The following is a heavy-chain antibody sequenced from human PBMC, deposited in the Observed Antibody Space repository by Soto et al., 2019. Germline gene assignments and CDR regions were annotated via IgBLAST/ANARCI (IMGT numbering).Heavy chain of an antibody. CDR2: IMPFHGLA. Sequence: QVQLVQSGAEVKKPGTWVKVSYKASGCTFSSYTIGWMRQAPGQGLEWMGRIMPFHGLANYAQKFQGRVTITADKSTSTAYMERSSLRSEDTAVYYCARAGVATTSLFDYWGQGTLVTVSS. V-gene: IGHV1-69*02. CDR3: ARAGVATTSLFDY. J-gene: IGHJ4*02. CDR1: GCTFSSYT. D-gene: IGHD5-12*01.